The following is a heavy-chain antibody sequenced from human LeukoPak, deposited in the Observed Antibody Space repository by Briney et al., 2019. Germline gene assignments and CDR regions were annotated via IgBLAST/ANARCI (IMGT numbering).Heavy chain of an antibody. J-gene: IGHJ5*02. V-gene: IGHV4-34*01. Sequence: SETLSLTCAVYGGSFSGYYWSWIRQPPGKGLEWIGEINHSGSTNYNPSLKSRVTISVDTSKNQFSLKLSSVTAADTAVYYCAGHLPRLAAAGTRGWFDPWGQGTLVTVSS. CDR3: AGHLPRLAAAGTRGWFDP. D-gene: IGHD6-13*01. CDR1: GGSFSGYY. CDR2: INHSGST.